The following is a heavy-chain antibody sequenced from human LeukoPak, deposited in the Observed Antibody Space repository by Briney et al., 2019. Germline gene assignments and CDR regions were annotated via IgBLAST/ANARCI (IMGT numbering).Heavy chain of an antibody. D-gene: IGHD6-6*01. J-gene: IGHJ4*02. CDR1: GFTFSSYS. Sequence: GGSLRLSCAASGFTFSSYSMNWVRQAPGKGLEWVSSISSSSSYIYYADSVKGRFTISRDNAKNSLYLQMNSLRAEDTAVYYCARDQKEYSSSAGDYWGQGTPVTVSS. CDR2: ISSSSSYI. V-gene: IGHV3-21*01. CDR3: ARDQKEYSSSAGDY.